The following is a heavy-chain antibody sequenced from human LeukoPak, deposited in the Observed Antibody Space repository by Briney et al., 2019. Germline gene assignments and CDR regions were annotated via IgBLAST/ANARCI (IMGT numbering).Heavy chain of an antibody. CDR3: ARLQYYYDSNGYYSLYYFDY. J-gene: IGHJ4*02. CDR2: IYYSGST. D-gene: IGHD3-22*01. V-gene: IGHV4-39*01. CDR1: GFTFSSYW. Sequence: GSLRLSCAASGFTFSSYWMHWVRQAPGKGLEWIGNIYYSGSTYYNPSLRSRLTISLDTSKNQFSLTLSSVTAADTAVYYCARLQYYYDSNGYYSLYYFDYWGQGTVVTVSS.